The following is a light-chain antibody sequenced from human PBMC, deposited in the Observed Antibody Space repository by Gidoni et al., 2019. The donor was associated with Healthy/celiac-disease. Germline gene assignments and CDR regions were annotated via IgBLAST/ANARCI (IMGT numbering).Light chain of an antibody. Sequence: DILMTPSPATLSVSPGERATLSCRASQSVSSNLAWYQQKPGQAPRLLIYGASTRATGIPARFSGSGSGTECTLTISSRQSEDFAVYYCQQDNNGPYTFXQXTKLEIK. V-gene: IGKV3-15*01. CDR1: QSVSSN. J-gene: IGKJ2*01. CDR2: GAS. CDR3: QQDNNGPYT.